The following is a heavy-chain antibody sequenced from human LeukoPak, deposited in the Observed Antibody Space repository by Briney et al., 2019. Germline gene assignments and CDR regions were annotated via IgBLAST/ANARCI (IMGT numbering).Heavy chain of an antibody. D-gene: IGHD3-22*01. CDR2: IGGSGDVT. Sequence: PGGSLRLSCAASGFTFSSHSMSWVRQAPGKGLEWVSVIGGSGDVTRYTDSVKGRFTISRDNSKNTLYLQMNSLRAEDTAIYYCAKDRSGYYYDDWGQGTLVTVSS. CDR1: GFTFSSHS. V-gene: IGHV3-23*01. CDR3: AKDRSGYYYDD. J-gene: IGHJ4*02.